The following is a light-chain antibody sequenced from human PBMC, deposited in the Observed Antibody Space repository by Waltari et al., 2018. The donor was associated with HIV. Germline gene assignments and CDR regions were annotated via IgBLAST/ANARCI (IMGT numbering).Light chain of an antibody. CDR2: ESS. J-gene: IGLJ2*01. V-gene: IGLV2-14*01. Sequence: QSALTQPASVSGSPGQSLTISCTGTSSDIGGYIYVSWYQQHSGKAPKRMIYESSNRPSRVSDRCSGSKSGNTASLTISGLQAEYEADYYCVSYTSSSTLILGGGTKVTVL. CDR3: VSYTSSSTLI. CDR1: SSDIGGYIY.